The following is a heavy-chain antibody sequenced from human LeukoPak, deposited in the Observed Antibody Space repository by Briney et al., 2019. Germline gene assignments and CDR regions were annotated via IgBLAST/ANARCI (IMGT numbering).Heavy chain of an antibody. D-gene: IGHD2-8*01. J-gene: IGHJ5*02. Sequence: PGGSLRLSCAASGFTFSSYAMSWVRQAPGKGLEWVSAISGSGGSTYYADSVKGRFTISRGNSKNTLYLQMNSLRAEDTAVYYCAKDQVSDRVRWFDPWGQGTLVTVSS. CDR1: GFTFSSYA. V-gene: IGHV3-23*01. CDR3: AKDQVSDRVRWFDP. CDR2: ISGSGGST.